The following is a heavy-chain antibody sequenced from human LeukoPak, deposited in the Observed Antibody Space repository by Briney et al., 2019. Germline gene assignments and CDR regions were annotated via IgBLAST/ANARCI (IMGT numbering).Heavy chain of an antibody. D-gene: IGHD3-10*01. CDR3: ARGSVRGVPLCDY. CDR2: INHSGST. V-gene: IGHV4-34*01. CDR1: GGSFSGYY. J-gene: IGHJ4*02. Sequence: SETLSLTCAVYGGSFSGYYWSWIRQPPGKGLEWIGEINHSGSTNYNPSLKSRATISVDTSKNQFSLKLNSVTAADTAVYYGARGSVRGVPLCDYWGQGTLVTVSS.